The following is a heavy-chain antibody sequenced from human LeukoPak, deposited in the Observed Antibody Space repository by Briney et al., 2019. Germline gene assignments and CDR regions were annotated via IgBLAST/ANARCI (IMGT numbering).Heavy chain of an antibody. V-gene: IGHV1-18*01. J-gene: IGHJ4*02. CDR3: ARGKHRGLIAAAAGGEY. D-gene: IGHD6-13*01. CDR1: GYTFTSYG. Sequence: VASVKVSCKASGYTFTSYGISWVRQAPGQGLEWMGWISAYNGNTNYAQKLQGRVTMTTDTSTSTSYMELWSLRAYNTAVYYSARGKHRGLIAAAAGGEYCGQGALVT. CDR2: ISAYNGNT.